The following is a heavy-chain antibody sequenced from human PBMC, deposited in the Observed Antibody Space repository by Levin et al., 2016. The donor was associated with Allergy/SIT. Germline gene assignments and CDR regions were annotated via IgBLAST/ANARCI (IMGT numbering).Heavy chain of an antibody. CDR3: ARGRAFDI. Sequence: RQAPGKGLEWIGEINHSGSTNYNPSLKSRVTISVDTSKNQFSLKLSSVTAADTAVYYCARGRAFDIWGQGTMVTVSS. V-gene: IGHV4-34*01. J-gene: IGHJ3*02. CDR2: INHSGST.